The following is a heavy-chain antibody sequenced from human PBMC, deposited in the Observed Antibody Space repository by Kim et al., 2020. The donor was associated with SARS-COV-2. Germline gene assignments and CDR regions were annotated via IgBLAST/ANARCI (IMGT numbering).Heavy chain of an antibody. V-gene: IGHV4-31*01. Sequence: SETLSLTCTVSGGSISSGDYYWSWIRQHPGKGLEWIGYISYSGSTSYNPSLRSLVTISIDTSKNQFSLKLSSVTAADTAVYYCARGRSYSDYWGQGTLVTVSS. CDR1: GGSISSGDYY. CDR3: ARGRSYSDY. J-gene: IGHJ4*02. CDR2: ISYSGST.